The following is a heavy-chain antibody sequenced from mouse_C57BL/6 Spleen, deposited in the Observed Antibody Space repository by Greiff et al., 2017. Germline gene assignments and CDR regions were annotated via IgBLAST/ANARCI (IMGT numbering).Heavy chain of an antibody. CDR2: IDPSDSET. J-gene: IGHJ1*03. Sequence: QVHVKQSGAELVRPGSSVKLSCKASGYTFTSYWMHWVKQRPIQGLEWIGNIDPSDSETNYNQKFKDKATLTVDKSSSTAYMQHSNLTSEDSAVYDCASLISTTVGGDGYFGVWGTGTTVTVSS. CDR3: ASLISTTVGGDGYFGV. CDR1: GYTFTSYW. V-gene: IGHV1-52*01. D-gene: IGHD1-1*01.